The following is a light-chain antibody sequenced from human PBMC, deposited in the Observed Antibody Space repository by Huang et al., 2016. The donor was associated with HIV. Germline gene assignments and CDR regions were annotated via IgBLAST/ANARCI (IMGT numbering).Light chain of an antibody. CDR1: EGIGNY. J-gene: IGKJ1*01. CDR2: GAS. CDR3: QQLSTYPRT. Sequence: IPLTQSPSSLSASVGDRVTITCRASEGIGNYLAWYQQKPGKAPTRLVYGASTLQKGGPSRFSGTGSVTHFTLTISSLQPEDFATYYCQQLSTYPRTFGQGTKVEIK. V-gene: IGKV1-9*01.